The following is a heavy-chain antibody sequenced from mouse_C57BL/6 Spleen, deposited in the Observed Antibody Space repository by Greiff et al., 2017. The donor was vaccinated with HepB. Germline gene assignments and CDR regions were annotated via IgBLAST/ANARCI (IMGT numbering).Heavy chain of an antibody. D-gene: IGHD1-1*01. CDR1: GFSLSTFGMG. Sequence: QVTLKVSGPGILQPSQTLSLTCSFSGFSLSTFGMGVGWIRQPSGKGLEWLAHIWWDDDKYYNPALKSRLTISKDTSKNQVFLKIANVDTADTATYYCARTPSTVVATYPFYDAMDYWGQGTSVTVSS. V-gene: IGHV8-8*01. CDR3: ARTPSTVVATYPFYDAMDY. CDR2: IWWDDDK. J-gene: IGHJ4*01.